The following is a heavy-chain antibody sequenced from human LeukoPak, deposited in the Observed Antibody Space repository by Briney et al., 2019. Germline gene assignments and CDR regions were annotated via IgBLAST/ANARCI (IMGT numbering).Heavy chain of an antibody. V-gene: IGHV3-7*01. CDR3: ARGPNFGDYVDFLDY. Sequence: GGSLRLSCAASGFTFSSHCMTCGRQPPGERLEGGANIKQGGSDIYYVDSVKGRFTISRDDAKNSLYLQMSSLRAEDTAVYYCARGPNFGDYVDFLDYWGQGALVTVSS. J-gene: IGHJ4*02. D-gene: IGHD4-17*01. CDR2: IKQGGSDI. CDR1: GFTFSSHC.